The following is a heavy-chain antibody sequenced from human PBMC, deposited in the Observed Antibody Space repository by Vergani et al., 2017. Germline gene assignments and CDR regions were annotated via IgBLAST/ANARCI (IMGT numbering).Heavy chain of an antibody. Sequence: QVQLVQSGAEVKKPGSSVKVSCKASGGTFSSYAISWVRQAPGQGLEWMGGIIPIFGTANYAQKFQGRVTITADESTSTAYMELSSLRSEDTAVYYCAGRTELYYDSSGEKCYFDYWGQGTLVTVSS. CDR2: IIPIFGTA. CDR3: AGRTELYYDSSGEKCYFDY. CDR1: GGTFSSYA. D-gene: IGHD3-22*01. V-gene: IGHV1-69*01. J-gene: IGHJ4*02.